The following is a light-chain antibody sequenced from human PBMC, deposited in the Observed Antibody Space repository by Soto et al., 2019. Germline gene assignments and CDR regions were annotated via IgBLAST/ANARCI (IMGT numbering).Light chain of an antibody. Sequence: EIVMTQSPATLSLSPGERATLSCRASQTIDNTLAWYQRKPGQAPRLLIYDASTRATGVPARFSGSGSGTDFTLTISSLQPEDFATYYCLQDYNYPHTFGPGTKVDIK. CDR3: LQDYNYPHT. CDR2: DAS. CDR1: QTIDNT. V-gene: IGKV3-15*01. J-gene: IGKJ3*01.